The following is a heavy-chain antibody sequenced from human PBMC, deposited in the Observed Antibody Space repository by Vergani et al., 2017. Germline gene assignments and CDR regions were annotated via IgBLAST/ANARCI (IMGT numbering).Heavy chain of an antibody. CDR1: VFPFATFI. CDR3: TTAWGLYYLHGEYFQY. V-gene: IGHV3-23*01. J-gene: IGHJ1*01. D-gene: IGHD3-10*01. Sequence: EVQLLESGGGLVQPGGSRRLSCAGAVFPFATFIIAYARQAPGKGLEWVATISSGVGDIFYADSVKGRCTISRENSKNTLYLQMNSLKDEDTAVYYCTTAWGLYYLHGEYFQYWGRGTLVSVSS. CDR2: ISSGVGDI.